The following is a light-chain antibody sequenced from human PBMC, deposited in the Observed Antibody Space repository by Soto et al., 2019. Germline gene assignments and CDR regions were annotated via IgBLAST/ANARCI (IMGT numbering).Light chain of an antibody. CDR2: GAS. CDR1: QSVDSNY. Sequence: EIVFTQSPGTLSLSPGEEATLSCRASQSVDSNYLAWYQQKPGQAPRPLIYGASKRAPGVSARFSGSGSGTDFTLTISSLEPEDFAVYHCLQRSIGFTVGQVTKV. J-gene: IGKJ1*01. V-gene: IGKV3-11*01. CDR3: LQRSIGFT.